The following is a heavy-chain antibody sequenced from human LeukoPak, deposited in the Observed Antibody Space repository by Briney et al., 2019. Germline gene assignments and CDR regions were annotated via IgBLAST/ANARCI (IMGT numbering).Heavy chain of an antibody. CDR1: GGSISSYY. CDR3: ARDNDFFDY. J-gene: IGHJ4*02. CDR2: IYYSGST. V-gene: IGHV4-59*12. Sequence: SETLSLTCTVSGGSISSYYWSWIRQPPGKGLEWIGYIYYSGSTNYNPSLKSRVTMSLDTSKNQFSLKLTSVTAADTAVYYCARDNDFFDYWGQGTLVTVSS.